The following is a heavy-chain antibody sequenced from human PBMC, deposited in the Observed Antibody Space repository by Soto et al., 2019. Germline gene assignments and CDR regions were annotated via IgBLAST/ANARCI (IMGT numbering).Heavy chain of an antibody. CDR2: IYPSGMP. D-gene: IGHD5-18*01. J-gene: IGHJ4*02. CDR1: GGSISNAAYS. CDR3: ARERGGYGLFDS. Sequence: TLSLTCTVSGGSISNAAYSWSWIRQPPGKGLEWIGYIYPSGMPFYNPSLRSRVTISIDRSNDQFSLNLKSVTAADTAVYYCARERGGYGLFDSWGQGTLVTVSS. V-gene: IGHV4-30-2*01.